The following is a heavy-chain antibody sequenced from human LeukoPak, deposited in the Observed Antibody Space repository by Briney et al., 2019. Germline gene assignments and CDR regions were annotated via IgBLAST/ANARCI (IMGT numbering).Heavy chain of an antibody. J-gene: IGHJ4*02. D-gene: IGHD1/OR15-1a*01. CDR2: IYYSGTT. V-gene: IGHV4-59*08. CDR3: ATSPRNTRYFDC. Sequence: SETLSLTCSVSGDPISSYYWSWIRQPPGKGLEWIGYIYYSGTTNYNPSLKSRITISIDTSKNHVSLKLSSVTAADTAIYYCATSPRNTRYFDCWGQGILVTVSS. CDR1: GDPISSYY.